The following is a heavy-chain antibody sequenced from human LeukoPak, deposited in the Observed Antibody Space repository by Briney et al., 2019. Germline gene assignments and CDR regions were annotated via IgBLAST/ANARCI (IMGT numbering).Heavy chain of an antibody. J-gene: IGHJ6*02. V-gene: IGHV4-34*01. CDR1: GGSFSGYY. CDR3: ARAPGAKYYYYGMDV. CDR2: INHSGST. D-gene: IGHD3-10*01. Sequence: SETLSLTCAVYGGSFSGYYWSWIRQPPGKGLEWIGEINHSGSTNYNPSLKSRVTISVDTSKNQFSLKLSSVTAADTAVYYCARAPGAKYYYYGMDVWGQGTTVTVSS.